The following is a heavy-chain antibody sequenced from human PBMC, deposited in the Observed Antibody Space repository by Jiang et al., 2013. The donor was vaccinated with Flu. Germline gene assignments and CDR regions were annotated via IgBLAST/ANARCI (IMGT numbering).Heavy chain of an antibody. Sequence: QSGSELQKPGASVKISCKASGYTFSDHALNWVRQAPGQGLEWMGWINTQTGNPTYARGFTGRFVFSSDTPVSTADLRISSLKAADTAVYYCARSRWFCSGDDCHSSRAFDYWGQGTTVTVSS. J-gene: IGHJ3*01. V-gene: IGHV7-4-1*02. CDR2: INTQTGNP. CDR1: GYTFSDHA. CDR3: ARSRWFCSGDDCHSSRAFDY. D-gene: IGHD2-15*01.